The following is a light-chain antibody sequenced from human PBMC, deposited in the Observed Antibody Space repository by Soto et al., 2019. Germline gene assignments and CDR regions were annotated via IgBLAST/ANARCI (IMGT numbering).Light chain of an antibody. CDR3: QQFGSSPGFT. CDR2: AAS. Sequence: DIVLTQSPGTLSLSPGERATLSCRASQSINSRYLAWYQQKPGQAPMLLIYAASSSAPGIPDRFSGSGSGTDFTLTISRLEPEDFSVSYCQQFGSSPGFTFGPGTKVDIK. V-gene: IGKV3-20*01. CDR1: QSINSRY. J-gene: IGKJ3*01.